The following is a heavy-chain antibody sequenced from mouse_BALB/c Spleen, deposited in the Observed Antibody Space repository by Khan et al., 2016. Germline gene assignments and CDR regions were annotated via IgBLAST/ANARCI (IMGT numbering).Heavy chain of an antibody. V-gene: IGHV10S3*01. Sequence: EVQLVETGGGLVQPQGSLKLSCAASVFTFTTNAMNWVRQAPGKGLEWVARIRTKSNKYATYYADSVKDRFTISRDDSQSMHYLQMNHLTTEDTAMYYCVSCDYCGRGTTPAVSS. CDR2: IRTKSNKYAT. CDR3: VSCDY. CDR1: VFTFTTNA. J-gene: IGHJ2*01.